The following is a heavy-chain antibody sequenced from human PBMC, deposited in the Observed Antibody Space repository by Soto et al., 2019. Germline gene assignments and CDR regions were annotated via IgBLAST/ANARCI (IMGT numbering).Heavy chain of an antibody. CDR3: ARAPNRIAPRLTFDY. Sequence: QVQLVESGGGVLQPGRSLRLSCAASGFTFSNYGMHWVRQAPGKGLEWVAVIWYDGSNKYYADSVKGRFTISRDNSKNTLHRQMNSLRAEDTAVYYCARAPNRIAPRLTFDYWGEGTLVTVSS. CDR1: GFTFSNYG. D-gene: IGHD6-6*01. CDR2: IWYDGSNK. J-gene: IGHJ4*02. V-gene: IGHV3-33*01.